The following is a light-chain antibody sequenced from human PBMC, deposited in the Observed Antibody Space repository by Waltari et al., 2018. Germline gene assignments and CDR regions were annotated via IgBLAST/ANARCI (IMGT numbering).Light chain of an antibody. V-gene: IGKV3D-15*01. Sequence: EIVMKQSPATLSASLGERATLSCRVSQGVSSNLAWYQQKPGQAPRLLLCGASSRVTGVPARCSGSGSGREVTLTTSSLQSEDFAAYYCGQYNNWPPATFGRGTKVEIK. CDR3: GQYNNWPPAT. CDR2: GAS. J-gene: IGKJ4*02. CDR1: QGVSSN.